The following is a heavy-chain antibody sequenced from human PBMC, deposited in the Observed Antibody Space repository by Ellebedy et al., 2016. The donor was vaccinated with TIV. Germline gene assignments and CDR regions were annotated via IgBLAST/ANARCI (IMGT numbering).Heavy chain of an antibody. D-gene: IGHD2-15*01. Sequence: PGRSLRLSCAASGFSFSSYWMHWVRQTPGKGLVWLSRIIGDGSSTRYAGSVRGRCTISRDNAKHTLYLQMNALSAEETAVHYCARVGCSDASCYYYDYYYMDVWGKGTAVTVSS. CDR1: GFSFSSYW. J-gene: IGHJ6*03. V-gene: IGHV3-74*01. CDR2: IIGDGSST. CDR3: ARVGCSDASCYYYDYYYMDV.